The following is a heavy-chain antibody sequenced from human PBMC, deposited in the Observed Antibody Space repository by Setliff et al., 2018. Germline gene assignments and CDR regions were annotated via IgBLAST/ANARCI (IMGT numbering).Heavy chain of an antibody. D-gene: IGHD3-10*01. CDR2: IIGYYNKT. CDR3: ARVGSLAPLYYGNY. V-gene: IGHV1-2*02. CDR1: GFVFITYA. Sequence: ASVKVSCKTSGFVFITYAITWVRQAPGQGLEWMGWIIGYYNKTNYAQKFQGRVTMTRDTSISTAYMELSRLRSDDTAVYYCARVGSLAPLYYGNYWGQGTLVTVSS. J-gene: IGHJ4*02.